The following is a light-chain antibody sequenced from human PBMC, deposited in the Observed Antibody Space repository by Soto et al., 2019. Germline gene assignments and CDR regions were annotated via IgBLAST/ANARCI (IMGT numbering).Light chain of an antibody. CDR3: NSYTSTSSTPV. CDR2: DVS. Sequence: QSALTQPASVSGSPGQSITISCTGTSSDVGGYNFVSWYQHHPGKAPKLMIYDVSNRPSGISNRFSGSKSGNTASLTISGLQAEDEACYYCNSYTSTSSTPVFGGGTKLTVL. CDR1: SSDVGGYNF. V-gene: IGLV2-14*03. J-gene: IGLJ2*01.